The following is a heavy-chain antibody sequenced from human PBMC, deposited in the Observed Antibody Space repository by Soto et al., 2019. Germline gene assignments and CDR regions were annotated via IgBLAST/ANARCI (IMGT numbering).Heavy chain of an antibody. Sequence: LRLSCAASGFTFSSYGMHWVRQAPGKGLEWVAVISYDGSNKCYADSVKGRFTISRDNSKNTLYLQMNSLRAEDTAVYYCAKRRRRCSTTSCRGGFDYWGQGTLVTVSS. V-gene: IGHV3-30*18. CDR1: GFTFSSYG. J-gene: IGHJ4*02. CDR3: AKRRRRCSTTSCRGGFDY. D-gene: IGHD2-2*01. CDR2: ISYDGSNK.